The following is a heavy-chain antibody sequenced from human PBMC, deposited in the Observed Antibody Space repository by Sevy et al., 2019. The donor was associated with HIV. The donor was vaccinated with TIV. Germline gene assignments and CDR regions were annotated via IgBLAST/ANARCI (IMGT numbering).Heavy chain of an antibody. CDR1: GFTFGDYC. CDR3: TRWKAAQSIFDY. D-gene: IGHD6-13*01. V-gene: IGHV3-49*04. CDR2: LKSDVYGGTV. J-gene: IGHJ4*02. Sequence: GGSLRLSCTASGFTFGDYCMSWVRQAPGKGLEWVAFLKSDVYGGTVDHAASVRGRFVIAKDNTKTNAYLQMNEPKTEDTGVYYCTRWKAAQSIFDYWGQGALVTVSS.